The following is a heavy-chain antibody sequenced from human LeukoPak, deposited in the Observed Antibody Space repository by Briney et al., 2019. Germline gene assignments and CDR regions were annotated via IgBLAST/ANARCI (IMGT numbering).Heavy chain of an antibody. CDR2: ISYDGSNK. V-gene: IGHV3-30-3*01. CDR1: GFTFSSYA. J-gene: IGHJ4*02. D-gene: IGHD5-18*01. CDR3: ARRGADTAMAPGLLLYFDY. Sequence: GGSLRLSCAASGFTFSSYAMHWVRQAPGKGLEWVAVISYDGSNKYYADSVKGRFTISRDNSKNTLYLQMNSLRAEDTAVYYCARRGADTAMAPGLLLYFDYWGQGTLVTVSS.